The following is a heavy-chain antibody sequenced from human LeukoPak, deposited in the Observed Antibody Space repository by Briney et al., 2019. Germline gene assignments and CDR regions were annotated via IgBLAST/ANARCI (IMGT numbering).Heavy chain of an antibody. D-gene: IGHD3-10*01. CDR2: MNPNSGNT. J-gene: IGHJ5*02. Sequence: ASVKVSCKAFAYTFTSYDINCVRQDTGQGLEWMGGMNPNSGNTGYAQKFQGRVTMTRDTSISTAYMELSRLRSDDTAVYYCARANMVRGVGSFFDRNWFDPWGQGTLVTVSS. CDR1: AYTFTSYD. CDR3: ARANMVRGVGSFFDRNWFDP. V-gene: IGHV1-8*01.